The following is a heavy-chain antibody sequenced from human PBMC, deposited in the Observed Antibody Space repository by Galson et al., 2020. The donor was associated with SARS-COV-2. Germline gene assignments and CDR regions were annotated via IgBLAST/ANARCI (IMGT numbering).Heavy chain of an antibody. Sequence: GGSLRLSSAASGFTFSSYAMHWVRQAPGKGLEWVAVISYDGSNKYYADSVKGRFTISRDNSKNTLYLQMNSLRAEDTAVYYCARDRRGSGWYQLFDYWGQGTLVTVSS. CDR3: ARDRRGSGWYQLFDY. D-gene: IGHD6-19*01. CDR2: ISYDGSNK. V-gene: IGHV3-30*04. CDR1: GFTFSSYA. J-gene: IGHJ4*02.